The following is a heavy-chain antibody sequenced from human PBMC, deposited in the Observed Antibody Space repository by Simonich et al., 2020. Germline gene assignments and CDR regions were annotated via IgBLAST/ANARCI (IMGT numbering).Heavy chain of an antibody. V-gene: IGHV1-2*02. D-gene: IGHD6-6*01. CDR3: ARARLYSSSHAFDI. Sequence: QVQLVQSGAEVKKPGASVKVSCKASGYTFTGYYMHWVRQAPGQGLEWLERINPNSGGTNYEQKFQGRVTMTRDTSISTAYMELSRLRSDDTAVYDCARARLYSSSHAFDIWGQGTMVTVSS. J-gene: IGHJ3*02. CDR2: INPNSGGT. CDR1: GYTFTGYY.